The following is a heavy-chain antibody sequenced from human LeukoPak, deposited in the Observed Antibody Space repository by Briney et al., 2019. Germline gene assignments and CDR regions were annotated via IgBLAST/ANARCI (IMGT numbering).Heavy chain of an antibody. D-gene: IGHD3-10*01. V-gene: IGHV3-66*01. CDR3: VRGTVTMVDY. Sequence: GGSLRLSCAASGFTVSSNYMSWVRQAPGRGLEWVSVIYSGGSTYYADSVKGRFTISRDNSKNTLFLQMNSLRAGDTAVYYCVRGTVTMVDYWGQGTLVTVSS. CDR2: IYSGGST. J-gene: IGHJ4*02. CDR1: GFTVSSNY.